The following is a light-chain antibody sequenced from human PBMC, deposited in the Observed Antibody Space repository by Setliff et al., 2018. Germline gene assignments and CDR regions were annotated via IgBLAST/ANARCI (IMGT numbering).Light chain of an antibody. Sequence: QSALTQPASVSGSPGQSITISCTGTSSDIGGYNYVSWYQQHPGKAPKLMIYDVTYRPSGVSDRVSASMSGNTASLTISGPQAEDEGDYYCSSYTARSAVFGPGTKVTVL. V-gene: IGLV2-14*03. CDR2: DVT. J-gene: IGLJ1*01. CDR3: SSYTARSAV. CDR1: SSDIGGYNY.